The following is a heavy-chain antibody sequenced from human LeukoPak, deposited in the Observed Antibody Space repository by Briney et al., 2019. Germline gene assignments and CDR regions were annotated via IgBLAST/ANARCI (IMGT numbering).Heavy chain of an antibody. J-gene: IGHJ4*02. D-gene: IGHD6-13*01. CDR1: GGTFSSYA. CDR2: IIPIFGTA. Sequence: SVKVSCKASGGTFSSYAISWVRQAPGQGLEWMGGIIPIFGTANYAQKFQGRVTMTTDTSTSTAYMELRSLRSDDTAVYYCARARDSSSWYDYWGQGTLVTVSS. CDR3: ARARDSSSWYDY. V-gene: IGHV1-69*05.